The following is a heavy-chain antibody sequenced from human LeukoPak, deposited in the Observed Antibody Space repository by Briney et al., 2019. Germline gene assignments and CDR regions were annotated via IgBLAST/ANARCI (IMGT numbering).Heavy chain of an antibody. CDR3: AGQNYGSAPLRY. Sequence: SETLSLTCAVYGGSFSGYYWSWIRQPPGKGLEWIGEINHSGSTNYNPSLKSRVTISVDTSKNQFSLKLSSVTAADTAVYFCAGQNYGSAPLRYWGQGTLVTVSS. D-gene: IGHD3-10*01. V-gene: IGHV4-34*01. CDR1: GGSFSGYY. J-gene: IGHJ4*02. CDR2: INHSGST.